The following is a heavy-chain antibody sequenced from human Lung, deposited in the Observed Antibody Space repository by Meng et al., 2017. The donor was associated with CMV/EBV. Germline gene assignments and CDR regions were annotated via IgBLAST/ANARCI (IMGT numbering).Heavy chain of an antibody. Sequence: SLTCSVTGGSISGRPWWNWVRQPPGKGLEWIGEIWHGGNTNYNVTLKSRVTLSIDKSNNQFSLKLNSVTAADTAVYFCARGELALGFDSWGQGILVT. V-gene: IGHV4-4*01. CDR2: IWHGGNT. CDR1: GGSISGRPW. J-gene: IGHJ4*02. CDR3: ARGELALGFDS. D-gene: IGHD1-7*01.